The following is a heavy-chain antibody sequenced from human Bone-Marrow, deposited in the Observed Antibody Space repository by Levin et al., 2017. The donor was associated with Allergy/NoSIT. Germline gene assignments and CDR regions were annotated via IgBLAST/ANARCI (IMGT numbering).Heavy chain of an antibody. CDR1: GITFIESA. J-gene: IGHJ2*01. CDR2: LSSSSAKT. CDR3: ARGPMYEHDSRGYSFKWYFDL. D-gene: IGHD3-22*01. V-gene: IGHV3-23*01. Sequence: GGSLRLSCTASGITFIESAMSWVRQAPGKGLDWVSSLSSSSAKTYYAESVKGRFTISRDNSKNTLFLQMNSLRADDPAVYYWARGPMYEHDSRGYSFKWYFDLWGRGTLVTVSS.